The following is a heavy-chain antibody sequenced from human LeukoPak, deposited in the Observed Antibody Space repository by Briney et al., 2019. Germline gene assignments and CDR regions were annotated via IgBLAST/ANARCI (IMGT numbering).Heavy chain of an antibody. CDR1: GYTFTSYY. D-gene: IGHD1-7*01. CDR2: ISAYNGNT. J-gene: IGHJ6*03. V-gene: IGHV1-18*04. CDR3: AGDHTYNWNYEYYYYYMDV. Sequence: GASVKVSCKASGYTFTSYYMHWVRQAPGQGLEWMGWISAYNGNTNYAQKLQGRVTMTTDTSTSTAYMELRSLRSDDTAVYYCAGDHTYNWNYEYYYYYMDVWGKGTTVTVSS.